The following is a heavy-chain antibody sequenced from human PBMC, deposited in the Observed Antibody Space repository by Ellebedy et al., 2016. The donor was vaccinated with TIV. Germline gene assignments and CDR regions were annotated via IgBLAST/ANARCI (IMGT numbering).Heavy chain of an antibody. CDR2: ISGSGGRT. CDR1: GFTFSSYA. D-gene: IGHD3-9*01. CDR3: ANRLRYFDWPFMDV. V-gene: IGHV3-23*01. J-gene: IGHJ6*02. Sequence: GESLKISCAASGFTFSSYAMYWVLQAPGKGLEWVSAISGSGGRTFYADSVEGRFTISRDNSKNTLYLQMNSLRAEDTALYYCANRLRYFDWPFMDVWGQGTTVTVSS.